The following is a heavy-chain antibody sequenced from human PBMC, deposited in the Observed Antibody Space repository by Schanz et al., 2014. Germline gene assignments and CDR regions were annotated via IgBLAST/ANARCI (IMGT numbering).Heavy chain of an antibody. D-gene: IGHD3-10*01. CDR3: ARVHIATYHYNSPGAFDI. J-gene: IGHJ3*02. Sequence: QVQLVQSGAEVKKPGASVKVSCQASGYIFGSHGMTWVRQAPGQGPELMGWINAHTGNTQYAQKFHGRVNMTRDTVTTTVHLELTRLRTDDTAIYYCARVHIATYHYNSPGAFDIWGQGTRVTVSS. CDR1: GYIFGSHG. CDR2: INAHTGNT. V-gene: IGHV1-18*01.